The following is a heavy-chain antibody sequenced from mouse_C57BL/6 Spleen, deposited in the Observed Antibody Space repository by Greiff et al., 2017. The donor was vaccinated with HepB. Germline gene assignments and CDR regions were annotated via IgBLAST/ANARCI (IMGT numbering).Heavy chain of an antibody. J-gene: IGHJ1*03. CDR2: ISSGSSTI. CDR1: GFTFSDYG. CDR3: AIYGNYHWYFDV. Sequence: VQLKESGGGLVKPGGSLKLSCAASGFTFSDYGMHWVRQAPEKGLEWVAYISSGSSTIYYADTVKGRFTISRDNAKNTLFLQMTSLRSEDTAMYYCAIYGNYHWYFDVWGTGTTVTVSS. V-gene: IGHV5-17*01. D-gene: IGHD2-1*01.